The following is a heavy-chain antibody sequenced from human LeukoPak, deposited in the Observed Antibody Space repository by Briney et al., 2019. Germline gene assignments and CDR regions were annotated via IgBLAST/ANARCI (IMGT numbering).Heavy chain of an antibody. D-gene: IGHD3-10*01. Sequence: KSSETLSLTCTVSGGSISSTTYYWDWIRQPPGKGLEWIGSIYYSGSTNYNPSLKSRVTISVDTSKNQFSLKLSSVTAEDTAVYYCAKAYGSGSYVGYWGQGTLVTVSS. V-gene: IGHV4-39*01. CDR2: IYYSGST. J-gene: IGHJ4*02. CDR3: AKAYGSGSYVGY. CDR1: GGSISSTTYY.